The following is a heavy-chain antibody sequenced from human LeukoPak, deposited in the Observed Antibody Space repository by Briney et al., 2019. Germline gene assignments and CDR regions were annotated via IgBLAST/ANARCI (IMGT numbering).Heavy chain of an antibody. V-gene: IGHV4-59*01. Sequence: SETLSLTCAVYGGSFSGYYWSWIRQPPGKGLEWIGYIYYSGSTNYNPSLKSRVTISVDTSKNQFSLKLSSVTAADTAVYYCARNDFVWGTDRYDFLFDYWGQGTQVTVSS. CDR1: GGSFSGYY. D-gene: IGHD3-16*02. CDR2: IYYSGST. CDR3: ARNDFVWGTDRYDFLFDY. J-gene: IGHJ4*02.